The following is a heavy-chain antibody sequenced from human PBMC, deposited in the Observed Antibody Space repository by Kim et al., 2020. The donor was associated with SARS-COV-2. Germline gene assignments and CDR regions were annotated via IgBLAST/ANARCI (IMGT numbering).Heavy chain of an antibody. CDR3: VKDLHFYGSGSYYPHGGDY. Sequence: GGSLRLSCSASGFTFSDFAIHWVRQAPGKGLEYVSGISSNGGNTYYADSVKGRFTISRDNSKNTVYLQLNSLRVEDTTTYYCVKDLHFYGSGSYYPHGGDYWGQGTLVTVSS. V-gene: IGHV3-64D*06. CDR1: GFTFSDFA. CDR2: ISSNGGNT. D-gene: IGHD3-10*01. J-gene: IGHJ4*02.